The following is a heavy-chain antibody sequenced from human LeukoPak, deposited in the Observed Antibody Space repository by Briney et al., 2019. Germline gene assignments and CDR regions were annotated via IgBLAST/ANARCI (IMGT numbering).Heavy chain of an antibody. Sequence: SQTLSLTCTVCGGSISSGGYYWSWIRQHPGKRLEWIGYIYYSGSTYYNPSPKSRVTISVDTSKNQFSLKLSSVTAADTAVYYCARELPAAMPGWFDPWGQGTLVTVSS. CDR1: GGSISSGGYY. J-gene: IGHJ5*02. D-gene: IGHD2-2*01. CDR2: IYYSGST. CDR3: ARELPAAMPGWFDP. V-gene: IGHV4-31*03.